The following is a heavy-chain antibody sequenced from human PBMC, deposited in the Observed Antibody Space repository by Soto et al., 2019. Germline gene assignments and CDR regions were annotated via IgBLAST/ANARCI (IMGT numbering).Heavy chain of an antibody. Sequence: QVQLQESGPGLVKPSETLSLTCTVSGGSISSYYWSWIRQPPGKGLEWIGYIYYSGSTNYNPSLKSRVTISVDTSKNQFSLKLSSVTAADTAVYYCAREASREDYYYYYGMDVWGQGTTVTVSS. CDR2: IYYSGST. J-gene: IGHJ6*02. CDR3: AREASREDYYYYYGMDV. D-gene: IGHD2-21*01. V-gene: IGHV4-59*01. CDR1: GGSISSYY.